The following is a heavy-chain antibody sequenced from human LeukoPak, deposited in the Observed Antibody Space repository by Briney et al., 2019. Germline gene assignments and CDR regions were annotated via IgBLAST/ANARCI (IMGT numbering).Heavy chain of an antibody. V-gene: IGHV3-9*01. CDR1: GFTFDDYA. J-gene: IGHJ4*02. Sequence: GRSLRLSCAASGFTFDDYAMHWVRQAPGKGLEWVSGISWNSGSIGYADSVKGRFTISRDNSKNTLYLQMNSLRAEDTAVYYCAKVGSGSSKNFDYWGQGTLVTVSS. CDR2: ISWNSGSI. CDR3: AKVGSGSSKNFDY. D-gene: IGHD1-26*01.